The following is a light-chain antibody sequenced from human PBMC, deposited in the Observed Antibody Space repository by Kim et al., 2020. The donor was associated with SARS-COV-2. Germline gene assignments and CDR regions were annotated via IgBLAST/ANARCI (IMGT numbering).Light chain of an antibody. CDR2: RDK. CDR3: QSADISGTSWI. Sequence: PGRAPILVLYRDKERPSWIPERFSGSRAGTTLTLTITGVQTEDEADYFCQSADISGTSWIFAGGTQLTAL. J-gene: IGLJ2*01. V-gene: IGLV3-25*03.